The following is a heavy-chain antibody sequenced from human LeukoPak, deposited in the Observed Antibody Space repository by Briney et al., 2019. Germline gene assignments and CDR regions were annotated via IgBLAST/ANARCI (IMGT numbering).Heavy chain of an antibody. Sequence: PGGSLRLSCAASGFTFSSSYWMHWVRQAPGKGLVWVSRVNSDGSSTRYADSVKGRFTISRDNAKNTLYLQMTSLRAEDTAVYYCARGGGGNKSPLRDWGQGTLVTVSS. J-gene: IGHJ4*02. CDR3: ARGGGGNKSPLRD. D-gene: IGHD3-16*01. CDR1: GFTFSSSYW. CDR2: VNSDGSST. V-gene: IGHV3-74*01.